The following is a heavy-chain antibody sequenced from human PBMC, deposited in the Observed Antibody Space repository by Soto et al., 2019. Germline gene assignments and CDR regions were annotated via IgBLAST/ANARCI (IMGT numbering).Heavy chain of an antibody. V-gene: IGHV1-18*01. CDR2: VSGYNGKR. CDR3: ARASGIGVGTPSY. J-gene: IGHJ4*02. CDR1: GYIFSNFG. Sequence: QIQLVQSGAEVKKPGASAKVSCKASGYIFSNFGISWMRQVPGQGLEWMGWVSGYNGKRNYTQKFQGRVTMTTDTSTNTAYMERRSLRADDTAVYYWARASGIGVGTPSYWVQGTLVTVSS. D-gene: IGHD1-26*01.